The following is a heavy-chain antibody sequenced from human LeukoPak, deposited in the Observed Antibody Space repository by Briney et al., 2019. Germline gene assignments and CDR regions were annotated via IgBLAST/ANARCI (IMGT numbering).Heavy chain of an antibody. Sequence: GGSLRLSCAASGFTFSSYAMSWVRQAPGKGLEWVSAISGSGGSTYYADSVKGRFTISRDNSKNTLYLRMNSLRAEDTAVYYCARDSLDYGDYLTDYWGQGTLVTVSS. CDR3: ARDSLDYGDYLTDY. V-gene: IGHV3-23*01. CDR2: ISGSGGST. J-gene: IGHJ4*02. D-gene: IGHD4-17*01. CDR1: GFTFSSYA.